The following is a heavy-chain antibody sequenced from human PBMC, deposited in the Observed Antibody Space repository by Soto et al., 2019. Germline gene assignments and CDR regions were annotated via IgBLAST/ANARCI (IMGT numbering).Heavy chain of an antibody. V-gene: IGHV4-30-2*01. Sequence: QLQLQESGSGLVKPSQTLSLTCAVSGGSISSGGYSWSWIRQPPGKGLEWIGYIYHSGSTYYNPSLKSRVTISVDRSKNQFSLKLSSVTAADTAVYYCASSITGTVSNWFDPWGQGTLVTVSS. CDR3: ASSITGTVSNWFDP. CDR2: IYHSGST. D-gene: IGHD1-7*01. J-gene: IGHJ5*02. CDR1: GGSISSGGYS.